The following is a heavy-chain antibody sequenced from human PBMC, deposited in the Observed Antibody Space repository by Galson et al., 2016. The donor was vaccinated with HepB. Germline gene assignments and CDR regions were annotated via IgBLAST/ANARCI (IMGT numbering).Heavy chain of an antibody. CDR3: AGGGAYFGSGSWN. D-gene: IGHD3-10*01. CDR1: GFNVSDKY. CDR2: IYTAGTT. Sequence: SLRLSCAASGFNVSDKYMTWVRQAPGKGLEWVSTIYTAGTTYYADSLRGRFTISRDKSQNTLFLQINSLSAEDTAVYFCAGGGAYFGSGSWNWGQGTRVTVSS. V-gene: IGHV3-53*01. J-gene: IGHJ4*02.